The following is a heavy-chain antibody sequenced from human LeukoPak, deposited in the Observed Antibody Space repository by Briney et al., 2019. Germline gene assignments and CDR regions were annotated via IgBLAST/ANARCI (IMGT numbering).Heavy chain of an antibody. CDR3: ARVSSGYYYRSWWPFDY. J-gene: IGHJ4*02. V-gene: IGHV3-64*01. Sequence: GGSLRLSCAASGFTFSTYAMHWVRQAPGKGLEYVSAISSNGGSTYYANSVKGRFTISRDNSKNTLYLQVGSLRAEDMAVYYCARVSSGYYYRSWWPFDYWGQGTLVTVSS. CDR1: GFTFSTYA. D-gene: IGHD3-22*01. CDR2: ISSNGGST.